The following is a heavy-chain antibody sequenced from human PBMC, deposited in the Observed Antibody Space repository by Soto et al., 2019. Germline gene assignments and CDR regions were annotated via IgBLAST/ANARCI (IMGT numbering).Heavy chain of an antibody. CDR1: GFIFENFG. CDR2: ISGSGFKK. D-gene: IGHD1-26*01. J-gene: IGHJ5*02. Sequence: PGGSVRLSGAASGFIFENFGMSWVRQAPGKALEWISSISGSGFKKYYADSVKGRFTISRDNSKSTVYLELNNLSAEDTAVYHCAKNQGVELVPLATVDWFDPWGQGSVVTVSS. CDR3: AKNQGVELVPLATVDWFDP. V-gene: IGHV3-23*01.